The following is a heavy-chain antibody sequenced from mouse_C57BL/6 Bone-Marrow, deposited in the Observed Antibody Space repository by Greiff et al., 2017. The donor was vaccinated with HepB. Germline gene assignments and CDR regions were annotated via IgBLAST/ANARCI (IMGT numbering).Heavy chain of an antibody. J-gene: IGHJ1*03. D-gene: IGHD2-1*01. CDR2: IRSKSNNYAT. Sequence: EVKLVESGGGLVQPKGSLKLSCAASGFSFNTYAMNWVRQAPGKGLEWVARIRSKSNNYATYYADSVKDRFTISRDDSESMLYLQMNNLKTEDTAMYYCVRDGKNWYFDVWGTGTTVTVSS. CDR3: VRDGKNWYFDV. V-gene: IGHV10-1*01. CDR1: GFSFNTYA.